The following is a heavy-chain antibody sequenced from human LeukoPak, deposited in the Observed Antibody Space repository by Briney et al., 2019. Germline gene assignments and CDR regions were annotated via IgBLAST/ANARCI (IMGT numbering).Heavy chain of an antibody. Sequence: GRSLRLSCAASGFTFYDYAMHWVRQAPGKGLEWVSGISWNSGSIVYADSVKGRFTISRDNAKNSLYLQMNSLRAEDTALYYCATTYDFWSGYYEDWGQGTLVTVSS. V-gene: IGHV3-9*01. J-gene: IGHJ4*02. CDR3: ATTYDFWSGYYED. CDR1: GFTFYDYA. D-gene: IGHD3-3*01. CDR2: ISWNSGSI.